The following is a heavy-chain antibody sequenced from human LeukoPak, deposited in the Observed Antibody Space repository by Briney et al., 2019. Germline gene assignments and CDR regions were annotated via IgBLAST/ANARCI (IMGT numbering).Heavy chain of an antibody. Sequence: GRSLRLSCAASGFTFSSYAMHWVRQAPGKGLEWVAVIPYDGSNKYYADSVKGRFTISRDNSKNTLYLQMNSLRAEDTAVYYCARVRAIYSSIDYWGQGTLVTVSS. D-gene: IGHD2-15*01. CDR2: IPYDGSNK. CDR1: GFTFSSYA. V-gene: IGHV3-30-3*01. J-gene: IGHJ4*02. CDR3: ARVRAIYSSIDY.